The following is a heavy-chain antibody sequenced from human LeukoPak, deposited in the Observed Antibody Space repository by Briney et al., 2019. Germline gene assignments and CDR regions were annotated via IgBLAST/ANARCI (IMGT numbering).Heavy chain of an antibody. D-gene: IGHD3-22*01. CDR3: AKDLRYDSSGYFDY. CDR2: ISGTGGRT. CDR1: GVTFSSYA. V-gene: IGHV3-23*01. Sequence: GGSLRLSCAASGVTFSSYAMSWVRQAPGKGLEWVSGISGTGGRTYYTDSVKGRFTISRDNSKNTLYLQMNSLRAEDTAVYYCAKDLRYDSSGYFDYWGQGTRVTVSS. J-gene: IGHJ4*02.